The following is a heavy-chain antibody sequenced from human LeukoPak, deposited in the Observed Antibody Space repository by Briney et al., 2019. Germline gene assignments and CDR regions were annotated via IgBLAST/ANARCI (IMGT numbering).Heavy chain of an antibody. CDR1: GYTFTGYY. D-gene: IGHD1-26*01. CDR3: TRESGSYHGNDY. J-gene: IGHJ4*02. CDR2: INPNNGAT. Sequence: ASVTVSFTASGYTFTGYYMHWVRQAPGQGLEWMGRINPNNGATNYAQKFQGRVTITGDTSISTAYMELSSLRSDDTAVYYCTRESGSYHGNDYWGQGTLVTVSS. V-gene: IGHV1-2*06.